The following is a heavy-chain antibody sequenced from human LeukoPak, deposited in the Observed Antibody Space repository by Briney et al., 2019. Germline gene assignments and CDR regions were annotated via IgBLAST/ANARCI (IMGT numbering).Heavy chain of an antibody. V-gene: IGHV3-30*04. Sequence: GSLRLSCAASGFTFSSYAMHWVRQAPGKGLEWVAVISYDGSNKYYADSVKGRFTISRDNSKNTLYLQMNSLRAEDTAVYYCARGSYVYYYYGMDVWGQGITVTVSS. J-gene: IGHJ6*02. D-gene: IGHD3-16*01. CDR1: GFTFSSYA. CDR2: ISYDGSNK. CDR3: ARGSYVYYYYGMDV.